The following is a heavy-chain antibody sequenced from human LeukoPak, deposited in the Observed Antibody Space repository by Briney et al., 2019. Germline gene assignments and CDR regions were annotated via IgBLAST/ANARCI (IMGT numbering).Heavy chain of an antibody. CDR2: ISSSCSTI. V-gene: IGHV3-48*03. CDR3: AELGITIIGGG. CDR1: GFTFSSYE. D-gene: IGHD3-10*02. Sequence: GGSLRLSCAASGFTFSSYEMNWVRQAPGQGLERVSYISSSCSTIYYADSVKGRFTISTDNANNSLYPQMHSLRTEDTAVYYWAELGITIIGGGWGKGTTVTISS. J-gene: IGHJ6*04.